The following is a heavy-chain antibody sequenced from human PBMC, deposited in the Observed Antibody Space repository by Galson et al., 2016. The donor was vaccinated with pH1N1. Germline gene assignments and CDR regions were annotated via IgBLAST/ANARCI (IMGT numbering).Heavy chain of an antibody. CDR2: LIPIFGTP. CDR3: AGTDLRQGELTYDFSYDMDV. J-gene: IGHJ6*02. D-gene: IGHD3-16*01. Sequence: SVKVSCKASGGTFYKFSFTWVRQAPGQGLEWMGGLIPIFGTPTYAQRFQDRLTISADESTNTAYLELDRRTSEDTAIFYCAGTDLRQGELTYDFSYDMDVWGQGTTVTVSS. V-gene: IGHV1-69*13. CDR1: GGTFYKFS.